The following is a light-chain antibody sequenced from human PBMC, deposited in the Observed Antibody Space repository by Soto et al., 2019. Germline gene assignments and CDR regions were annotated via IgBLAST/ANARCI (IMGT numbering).Light chain of an antibody. CDR2: DAS. V-gene: IGKV3-11*01. Sequence: EIVLTQSPDTLSLSPGERAVFSCRASQSVGSNFAWYQHKPGQAPRLLIYDASKRATGIPARFSGSGSGTDFTLTISSLEPEDFAVYYCQQRSKWPVTFGPGTTVDIK. J-gene: IGKJ3*01. CDR1: QSVGSN. CDR3: QQRSKWPVT.